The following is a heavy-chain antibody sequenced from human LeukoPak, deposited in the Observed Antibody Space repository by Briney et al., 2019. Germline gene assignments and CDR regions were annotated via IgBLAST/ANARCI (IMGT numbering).Heavy chain of an antibody. CDR2: IIPIFGTA. Sequence: SVKVSCKASGGTFSSYAISWVRQAPGQGLEWMGGIIPIFGTANYAQKFQGRVTITADESTSTAYMELSSLRSEDTAVYYCARDEAAGKSGYYYYYMDVWGKGTTVTVSS. CDR3: ARDEAAGKSGYYYYYMDV. CDR1: GGTFSSYA. J-gene: IGHJ6*03. D-gene: IGHD6-13*01. V-gene: IGHV1-69*13.